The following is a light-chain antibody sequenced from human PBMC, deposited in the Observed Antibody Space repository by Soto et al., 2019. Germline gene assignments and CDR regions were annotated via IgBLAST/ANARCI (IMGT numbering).Light chain of an antibody. CDR1: QSVSSN. Sequence: EIVMTQSPAALSVSPGERATLSCWASQSVSSNLAWYQQKPGQAPRLLIYGASTRATGIPARFSGSGSGTEFTLTISSLQSEDFAVYYWQQYNNWPTFGQGTRLEIK. CDR3: QQYNNWPT. CDR2: GAS. J-gene: IGKJ5*01. V-gene: IGKV3-15*01.